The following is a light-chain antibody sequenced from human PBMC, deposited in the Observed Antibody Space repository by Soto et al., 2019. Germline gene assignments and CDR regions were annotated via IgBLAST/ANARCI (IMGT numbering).Light chain of an antibody. CDR3: QQYHSWPA. J-gene: IGKJ1*01. Sequence: ELVLTQSAGTLSLSPGERATLSCRASQSVSSSYLAWYQQKPGQAPRLPIYGASSRATGIPDRFSGSGSGTEFTLTISSLQSEDSAVYYCQQYHSWPAFGQGTKVDIK. V-gene: IGKV3-20*01. CDR2: GAS. CDR1: QSVSSSY.